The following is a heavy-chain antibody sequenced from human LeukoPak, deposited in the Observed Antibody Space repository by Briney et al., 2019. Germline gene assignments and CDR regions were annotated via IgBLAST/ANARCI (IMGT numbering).Heavy chain of an antibody. D-gene: IGHD3-10*01. CDR1: GFTFNNYA. CDR3: AKGRVITMVRGALDY. CDR2: ITGNGRST. V-gene: IGHV3-23*01. Sequence: GGSLRLSCAASGFTFNNYAMGWVRQTPGKGLEWVSGITGNGRSTYYADSVKGRFTISRDNSKNTLYLQMNSLRAEDTAVYYCAKGRVITMVRGALDYWGQGTLVTVSS. J-gene: IGHJ4*02.